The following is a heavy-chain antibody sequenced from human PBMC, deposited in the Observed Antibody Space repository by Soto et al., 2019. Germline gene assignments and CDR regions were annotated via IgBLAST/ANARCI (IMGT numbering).Heavy chain of an antibody. CDR2: IIPIFGTA. V-gene: IGHV1-69*13. Sequence: SVKVSCKASGGTFSSYAISWVRQAPGQGLEWMGGIIPIFGTANYAQKFQGRVTITADESTSTAYMELSSLISEDTAVYYFARALRAYYYDSSGYHYRFDYRGQGTLVTVSS. CDR1: GGTFSSYA. D-gene: IGHD3-22*01. CDR3: ARALRAYYYDSSGYHYRFDY. J-gene: IGHJ4*02.